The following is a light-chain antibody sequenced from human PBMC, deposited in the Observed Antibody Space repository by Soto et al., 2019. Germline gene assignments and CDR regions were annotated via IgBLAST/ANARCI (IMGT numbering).Light chain of an antibody. V-gene: IGKV3-15*01. CDR1: QSVNSN. Sequence: EIVMTQSPATLSVSPGERATLSCRASQSVNSNLAWYQQKPGQAPRLLIFRASTRATHLPARFSGRRSGTEFTLTISRLQSEDFAVYYCQQYNNWPPRYTFGQGTKLEIK. J-gene: IGKJ2*01. CDR3: QQYNNWPPRYT. CDR2: RAS.